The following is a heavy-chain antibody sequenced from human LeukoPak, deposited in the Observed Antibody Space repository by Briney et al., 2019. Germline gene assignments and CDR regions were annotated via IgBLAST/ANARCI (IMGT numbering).Heavy chain of an antibody. Sequence: SETLSLTCTVSGGSISSSSYYWDRIRQPPGKGLEWIGSISYTGSTFYNTSLKSRVTISVDTSRNQFSLNLSSVTAADTAVCYCARHAEGMDVWGQGTTVTVSS. J-gene: IGHJ6*02. CDR3: ARHAEGMDV. V-gene: IGHV4-39*01. CDR2: ISYTGST. CDR1: GGSISSSSYY. D-gene: IGHD1-14*01.